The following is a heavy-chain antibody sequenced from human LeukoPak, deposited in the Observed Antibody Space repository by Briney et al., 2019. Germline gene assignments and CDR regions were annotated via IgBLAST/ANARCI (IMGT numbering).Heavy chain of an antibody. D-gene: IGHD3-16*01. CDR2: IYYSGST. CDR1: GGSISSYY. Sequence: SETLSLTCTVSGGSISSYYWSWIRQPPGKGLEWIGYIYYSGSTNYNPSLKSRVTISVDTSKNQFSLKLSSVTAADTAVYYCARLKFLGGNEAFDIWGQGTMVTVSS. CDR3: ARLKFLGGNEAFDI. V-gene: IGHV4-59*01. J-gene: IGHJ3*02.